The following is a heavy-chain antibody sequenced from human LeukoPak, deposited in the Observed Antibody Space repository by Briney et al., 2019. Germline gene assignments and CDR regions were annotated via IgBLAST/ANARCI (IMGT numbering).Heavy chain of an antibody. CDR3: ARLRYDSSGEHYYMDV. D-gene: IGHD3-22*01. CDR1: GYSISSGYY. V-gene: IGHV4-38-2*01. Sequence: SETLSLTCAVSGYSISSGYYRGWIRQPPGKGLEWIGSIYHSGSTYYNPSLKSRVTISVDTSKNQFSLKLSSVTAADTAVYYCARLRYDSSGEHYYMDVWGKGTTVTVSS. J-gene: IGHJ6*03. CDR2: IYHSGST.